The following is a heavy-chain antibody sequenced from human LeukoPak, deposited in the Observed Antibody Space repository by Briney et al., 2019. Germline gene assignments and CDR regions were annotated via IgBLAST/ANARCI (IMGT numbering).Heavy chain of an antibody. J-gene: IGHJ6*03. Sequence: SDTLSLTCTVSGGSISSYYWSWIRQPAAHGLEAIGRIDTSGSTNYNPSLKSRVTMSVDTSKNQFSLKLSSVTEADTDVYYCARAKAVYYYMDVWGKGTTATVSS. CDR1: GGSISSYY. CDR3: ARAKAVYYYMDV. CDR2: IDTSGST. V-gene: IGHV4-4*07.